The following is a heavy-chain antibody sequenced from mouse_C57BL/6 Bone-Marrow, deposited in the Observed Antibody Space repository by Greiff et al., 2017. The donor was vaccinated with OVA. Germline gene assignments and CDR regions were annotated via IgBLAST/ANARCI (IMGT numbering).Heavy chain of an antibody. CDR3: ARFYYGSSYPWYFDV. V-gene: IGHV1-52*01. J-gene: IGHJ1*03. CDR2: IDPSDSET. D-gene: IGHD1-1*01. CDR1: GYTFTSYW. Sequence: QVHVKQSGAELVRPGSSVKLSCKASGYTFTSYWMHWVKQRPIQGLEWIGNIDPSDSETHYNQKFKDKATLTVDKSSSTAYMQLSSLTSEDSAVYYCARFYYGSSYPWYFDVWGTGTTVTVSS.